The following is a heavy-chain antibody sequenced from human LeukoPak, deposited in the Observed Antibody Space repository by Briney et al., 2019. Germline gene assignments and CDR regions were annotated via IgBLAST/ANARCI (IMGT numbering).Heavy chain of an antibody. CDR1: GFTFSSYA. V-gene: IGHV3-64D*06. J-gene: IGHJ4*02. CDR2: ISRNGGST. Sequence: GGSLRLSCSASGFTFSSYAMHWVRQAPGKGLEYVSAISRNGGSTYYADSVKGRFTISRDNSKNTLYLQMSSLRAEDTAVYYCVKDAFLGYCSSNSCGPFDYWGQGTLVTVSS. CDR3: VKDAFLGYCSSNSCGPFDY. D-gene: IGHD2-2*01.